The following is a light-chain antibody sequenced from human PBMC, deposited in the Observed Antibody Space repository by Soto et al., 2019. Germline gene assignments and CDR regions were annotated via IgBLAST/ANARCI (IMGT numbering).Light chain of an antibody. V-gene: IGKV1-5*03. CDR1: QSISSW. CDR3: QQYSTYRT. Sequence: DIQMTQSPSTLSASVGHRLTISCQARQSISSWLAWYQQKPGNAPKILIYKASSLESGVPSRFSGSGSGTEFTLPISSMQPDDVATYYCQQYSTYRTFGQGTKVDIK. CDR2: KAS. J-gene: IGKJ1*01.